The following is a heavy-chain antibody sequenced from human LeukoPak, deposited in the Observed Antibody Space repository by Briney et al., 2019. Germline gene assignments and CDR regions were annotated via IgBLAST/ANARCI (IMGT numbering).Heavy chain of an antibody. CDR1: GGSFSGYY. CDR3: ARVPKPYSSSSGAFDY. J-gene: IGHJ4*02. CDR2: INHSGST. Sequence: SETLSLTCAVSGGSFSGYYWSWIRQPPGKGLEWIGEINHSGSTNYDPSLKSRVTISVDTSKSQFSLKLSSVTAADTAVYYCARVPKPYSSSSGAFDYWGQGTLVTVSS. V-gene: IGHV4-34*01. D-gene: IGHD6-6*01.